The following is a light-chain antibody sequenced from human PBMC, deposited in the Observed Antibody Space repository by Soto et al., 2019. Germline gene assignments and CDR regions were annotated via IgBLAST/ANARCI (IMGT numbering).Light chain of an antibody. CDR1: QSVSNNY. J-gene: IGKJ1*01. CDR2: GAS. Sequence: DSGWTRSPCTLAQCKGESATLSCRTRQSVSNNYLAWYQQTPGQAPRLLIYGASNRATSLPDSFSGSACGTDFPLTISRLEPEDFAVYYCQQYNSSVTFGQGTKVDI. CDR3: QQYNSSVT. V-gene: IGKV3-20*01.